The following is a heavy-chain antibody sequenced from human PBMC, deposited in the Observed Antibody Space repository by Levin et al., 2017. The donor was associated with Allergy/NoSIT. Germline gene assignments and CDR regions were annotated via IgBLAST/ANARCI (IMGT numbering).Heavy chain of an antibody. CDR3: ARIVRNCPDF. D-gene: IGHD1-26*01. Sequence: LGESLKISCAASGFSFSAYAFHWVRQAPGKGLEWVAVIAYDGNNKVYADSVKGRFTVSRDDSSNTLSLHMTSLRTADTAVYYCARIVRNCPDFWGQGALVAVSS. J-gene: IGHJ4*02. CDR2: IAYDGNNK. CDR1: GFSFSAYA. V-gene: IGHV3-30-3*01.